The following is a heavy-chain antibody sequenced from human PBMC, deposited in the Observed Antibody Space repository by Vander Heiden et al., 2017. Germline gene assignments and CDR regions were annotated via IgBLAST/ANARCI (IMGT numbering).Heavy chain of an antibody. Sequence: EVQRVESGGGLIQPGGSLRLSCAASGFSVRSNFINWVRQAPGKGLEWVAVIYSGGRTYYADSVKGRFTISSDNSKNTVFLQMNSLRAEDGAVYYCARANCSGGPCPFDYWGQGTRVTVSS. J-gene: IGHJ4*02. CDR1: GFSVRSNF. CDR2: IYSGGRT. CDR3: ARANCSGGPCPFDY. D-gene: IGHD2-15*01. V-gene: IGHV3-53*01.